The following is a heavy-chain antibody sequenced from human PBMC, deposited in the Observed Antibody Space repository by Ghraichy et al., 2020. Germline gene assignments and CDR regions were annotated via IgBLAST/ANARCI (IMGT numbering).Heavy chain of an antibody. CDR2: IYYSGST. Sequence: GSLSLTCTVSGGSISSYYWSWIRQPPGKGLEWIGYIYYSGSTNYNPSLKSRVTISVDTSKNQFSLKLSSVTAADTAVYYCARVGKKGDGYKRPDAFDIWGQGTMVTVSS. CDR3: ARVGKKGDGYKRPDAFDI. CDR1: GGSISSYY. V-gene: IGHV4-59*01. D-gene: IGHD5-24*01. J-gene: IGHJ3*02.